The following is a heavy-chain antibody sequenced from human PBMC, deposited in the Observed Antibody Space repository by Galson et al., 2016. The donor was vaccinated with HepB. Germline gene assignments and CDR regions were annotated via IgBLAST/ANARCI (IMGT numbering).Heavy chain of an antibody. CDR2: INWIGGSA. CDR1: GFIFEDHG. V-gene: IGHV3-20*04. J-gene: IGHJ4*02. D-gene: IGHD2-15*01. CDR3: TRNQGSGGGSCYDN. Sequence: SLRLSCAASGFIFEDHGMSWVRLVPGKGLEWVSSINWIGGSAIYADSVKGRFTISRGSAKNSLYLQMNSLRAEDTALYYCTRNQGSGGGSCYDNWGQGTLVTVSS.